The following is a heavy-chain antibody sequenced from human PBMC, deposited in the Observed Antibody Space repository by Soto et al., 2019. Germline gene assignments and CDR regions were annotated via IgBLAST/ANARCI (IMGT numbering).Heavy chain of an antibody. V-gene: IGHV4-34*01. CDR1: GGSFSGYY. Sequence: SETLSLTCAVYGGSFSGYYWSWIRQPPGKGLEWIGEINHSGSTNYNPSLKSRATISVDTSKNQFSLKLSSVTAADTAVYYCVRSIAGDYDAFDIWGQGTMVTVSS. J-gene: IGHJ3*02. CDR2: INHSGST. CDR3: VRSIAGDYDAFDI. D-gene: IGHD4-17*01.